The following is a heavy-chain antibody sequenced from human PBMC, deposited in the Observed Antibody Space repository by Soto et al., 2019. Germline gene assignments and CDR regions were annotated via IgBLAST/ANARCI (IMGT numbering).Heavy chain of an antibody. CDR3: AKDSRYFSPQDGMDV. CDR2: ISGSGGST. J-gene: IGHJ6*02. V-gene: IGHV3-23*01. Sequence: EVQLLESGGGLVQPGGSLRLSCAASGFTFSSYAMGWVRQAPGQGLEWVSAISGSGGSTYYADSVKGRFTISRDNSKNTLYLQMNSLRAEDTAVYYCAKDSRYFSPQDGMDVWGQGTTVTVSS. CDR1: GFTFSSYA. D-gene: IGHD3-9*01.